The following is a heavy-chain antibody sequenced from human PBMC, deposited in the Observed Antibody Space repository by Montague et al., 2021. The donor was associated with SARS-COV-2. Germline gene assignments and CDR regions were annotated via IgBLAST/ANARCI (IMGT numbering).Heavy chain of an antibody. CDR2: IDWDDDK. CDR1: GGSISSYYW. CDR3: ARMRYYYYMDV. J-gene: IGHJ6*03. V-gene: IGHV2-70*18. Sequence: LSLTCTVSGGSISSYYWSWIRQPPGKALEWLALIDWDDDKYYSTSLKTRLTISKDTSKNQVVLTMTNMDPVDTATYYCARMRYYYYMDVWGKGTTVTVSS.